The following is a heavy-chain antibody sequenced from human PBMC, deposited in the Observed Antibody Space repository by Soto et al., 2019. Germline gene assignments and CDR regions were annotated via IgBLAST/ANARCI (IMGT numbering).Heavy chain of an antibody. CDR1: GFTFSNAW. J-gene: IGHJ4*01. CDR2: IRSKTDGGTT. V-gene: IGHV3-15*07. D-gene: IGHD3-22*01. CDR3: TADSYSTMIVARFDY. Sequence: GGSLRLSCTASGFTFSNAWIHWVRQAPGKGLEWVGRIRSKTDGGTTDFAAPVRGRFAISRDDSKNMVYLQMNSLKTEDTGIYYFTADSYSTMIVARFDYWGHGSLVTVSS.